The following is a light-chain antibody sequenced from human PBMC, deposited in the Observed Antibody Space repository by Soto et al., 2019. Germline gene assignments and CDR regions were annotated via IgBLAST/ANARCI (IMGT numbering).Light chain of an antibody. CDR2: DAS. Sequence: IVLTQSPATMSLSPGNRATLSCRASQSVSSYLAWYQQKPGQAPRLLIYDASNRATGIPARFSGSGSGTDFTLTITSLEPEDFAVYYCHQRSNWPSTFGGGTKVEIK. J-gene: IGKJ4*01. CDR3: HQRSNWPST. CDR1: QSVSSY. V-gene: IGKV3-11*01.